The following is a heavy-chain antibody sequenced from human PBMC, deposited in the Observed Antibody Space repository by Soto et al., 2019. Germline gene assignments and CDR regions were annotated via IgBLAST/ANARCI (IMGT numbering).Heavy chain of an antibody. Sequence: GALRLSCAASGFTFSTYSMHWVRQAPGKGLEWVAVISYDGRNKDYADSVKGRFTISRDNSKNTLYLQMNSLRPEDTAVYYCARDDNYYDSSAYYRSFDYWGQGTLVTVSS. J-gene: IGHJ4*02. CDR2: ISYDGRNK. CDR3: ARDDNYYDSSAYYRSFDY. V-gene: IGHV3-30*04. D-gene: IGHD3-22*01. CDR1: GFTFSTYS.